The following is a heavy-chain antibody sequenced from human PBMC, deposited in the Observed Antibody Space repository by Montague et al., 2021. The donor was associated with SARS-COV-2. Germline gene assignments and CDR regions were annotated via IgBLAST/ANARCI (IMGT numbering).Heavy chain of an antibody. CDR2: IYYSGST. CDR3: ARTPAVYVVVVPAARGHFVY. CDR1: GGSISSGGYS. V-gene: IGHV4-31*03. D-gene: IGHD2-2*01. Sequence: TLSLTCTVSGGSISSGGYSWSCIRQHPGKGLEWIGYIYYSGSTYYNPSLQSRVTISVDTSKNQFSLKLSSVTAADTAVYYCARTPAVYVVVVPAARGHFVYCGPGTLVT. J-gene: IGHJ4*02.